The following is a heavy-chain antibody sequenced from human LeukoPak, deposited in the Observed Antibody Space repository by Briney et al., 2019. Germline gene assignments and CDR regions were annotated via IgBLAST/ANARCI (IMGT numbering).Heavy chain of an antibody. CDR3: ARGPNYYDSGGYYSYYYYMDV. J-gene: IGHJ6*03. CDR2: INPNSGGT. Sequence: ASVKVSCKASGYTFTGYYMHWVRQAPGQGLEWMGWINPNSGGTNYAQKFQGRVAMTRDTSISTAYMDLSRLRSDDTAVYYCARGPNYYDSGGYYSYYYYMDVWGKGTTVTVSS. CDR1: GYTFTGYY. D-gene: IGHD3-22*01. V-gene: IGHV1-2*02.